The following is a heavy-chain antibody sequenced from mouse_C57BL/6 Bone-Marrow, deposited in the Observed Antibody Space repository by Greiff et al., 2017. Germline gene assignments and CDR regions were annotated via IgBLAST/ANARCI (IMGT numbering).Heavy chain of an antibody. CDR1: GYTFTDYE. CDR3: TGDEDY. Sequence: QVQLQQSGAELVRPGASVTLSCKASGYTFTDYEMHWVKQTPVHGLEWIGAIDPETGGTAYNQKFKGKAILTADKSSSTAYMELSSLTSEDSAVYYCTGDEDYWGQGTTLTVSS. J-gene: IGHJ2*01. CDR2: IDPETGGT. V-gene: IGHV1-15*01.